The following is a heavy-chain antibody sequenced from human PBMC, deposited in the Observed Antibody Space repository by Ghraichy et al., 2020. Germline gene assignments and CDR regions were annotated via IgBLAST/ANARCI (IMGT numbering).Heavy chain of an antibody. CDR3: ARRGNVVVVVAATPGAFDI. J-gene: IGHJ3*02. V-gene: IGHV4-39*07. CDR2: IYYSGST. Sequence: SETLSLTCTVSGGSISSSSYYWGWIRQPPGKGLEWIGSIYYSGSTYYNPSLKSRVTISVDTSKNQFSLKLSSVTAADTAVYYCARRGNVVVVVAATPGAFDIWGQGTMVTVSS. CDR1: GGSISSSSYY. D-gene: IGHD2-15*01.